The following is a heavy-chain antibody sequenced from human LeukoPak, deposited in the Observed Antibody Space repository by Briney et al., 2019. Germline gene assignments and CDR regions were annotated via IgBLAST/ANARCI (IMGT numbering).Heavy chain of an antibody. J-gene: IGHJ4*02. CDR1: GYTFTSYA. D-gene: IGHD5-18*01. Sequence: EASVKVSCKASGYTFTSYAMHWVRQAPGQRLEWMGWINAGNGNTKYSQEFQGRVTITRDTSASTAYMELSSLRSEDMAVYYCARALPPLLGYSYGNRELDYWGQGTLVTVSS. CDR3: ARALPPLLGYSYGNRELDY. V-gene: IGHV1-3*03. CDR2: INAGNGNT.